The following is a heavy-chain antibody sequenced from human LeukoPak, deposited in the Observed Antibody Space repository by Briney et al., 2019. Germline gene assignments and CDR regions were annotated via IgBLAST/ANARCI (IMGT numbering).Heavy chain of an antibody. CDR3: VKGRYCSSTSCYVENWFDP. CDR2: ISSNGGST. J-gene: IGHJ5*02. Sequence: PGGSLRLSCSASGFTFSSYAMHWVRQAPGKGLEYVSAISSNGGSTYYADSVKGRFTISRDNYKNTLYLQMSRLGAGDPAVYYCVKGRYCSSTSCYVENWFDPWGQGTLVTVSS. V-gene: IGHV3-64D*06. CDR1: GFTFSSYA. D-gene: IGHD2-2*01.